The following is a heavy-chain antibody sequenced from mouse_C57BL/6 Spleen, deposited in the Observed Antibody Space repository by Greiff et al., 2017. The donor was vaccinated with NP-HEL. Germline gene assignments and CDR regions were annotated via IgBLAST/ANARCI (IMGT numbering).Heavy chain of an antibody. D-gene: IGHD1-1*01. Sequence: EVKLMESGGGLVKPGGSLKLSCAASGFTFTDYGMHWVRQAPEKGLEWVAYISSGSSTIYYADTVKGRFTISRDNAKNTLFLQMTSLRSEDTAMYYCARERATVPYAMDYWGQGTSVTVSS. CDR1: GFTFTDYG. J-gene: IGHJ4*01. CDR3: ARERATVPYAMDY. V-gene: IGHV5-17*01. CDR2: ISSGSSTI.